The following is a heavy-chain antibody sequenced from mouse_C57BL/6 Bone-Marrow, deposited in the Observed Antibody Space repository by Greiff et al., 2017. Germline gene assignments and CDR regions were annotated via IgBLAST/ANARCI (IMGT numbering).Heavy chain of an antibody. CDR1: GYTFTSYW. Sequence: QVQLQQSGAELVKPGASVKLSCKASGYTFTSYWMHWVKQRPGRGLEWIGRIDPNSGGTKYNEKFKSKATLTVDKPSSTAYMQLSSLTSEDSAVYYCARGGTAAPADWYFYVWGTGTTVTVSS. CDR2: IDPNSGGT. V-gene: IGHV1-72*01. D-gene: IGHD6-1*01. J-gene: IGHJ1*03. CDR3: ARGGTAAPADWYFYV.